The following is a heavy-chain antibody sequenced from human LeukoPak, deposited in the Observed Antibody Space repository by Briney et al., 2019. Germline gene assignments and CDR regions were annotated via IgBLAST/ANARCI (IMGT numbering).Heavy chain of an antibody. Sequence: GGSLRLSCAASGFTVSSNYMSWVRRAPGKGLEWVSVIYSGGSTDYADSVKGRFAITRDNSKNMLYLQLNSLRAEDTAVYYCARVDYGSGSYFDYWGQGTLVTVSS. CDR2: IYSGGST. D-gene: IGHD3-10*01. J-gene: IGHJ4*02. CDR1: GFTVSSNY. CDR3: ARVDYGSGSYFDY. V-gene: IGHV3-53*01.